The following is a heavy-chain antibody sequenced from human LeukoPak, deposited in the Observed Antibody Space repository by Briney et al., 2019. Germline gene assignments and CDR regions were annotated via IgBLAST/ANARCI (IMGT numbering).Heavy chain of an antibody. CDR2: IYHSGST. V-gene: IGHV4-4*02. CDR1: GGSISSSNW. Sequence: SETLSLTSAVSGGSISSSNWWSWVRQPPGKGLEWIGEIYHSGSTNYNPSLKSRVTISVDKSKNQFSLKLSSVTAADTAVYYCARGTAKYSSSSSYFDYWGQGTLVTVSS. CDR3: ARGTAKYSSSSSYFDY. D-gene: IGHD6-6*01. J-gene: IGHJ4*02.